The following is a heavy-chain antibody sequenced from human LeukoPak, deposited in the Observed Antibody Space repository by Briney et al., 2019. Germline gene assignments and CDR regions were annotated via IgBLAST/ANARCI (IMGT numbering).Heavy chain of an antibody. V-gene: IGHV3-7*01. J-gene: IGHJ4*02. CDR1: GFTFSNAW. D-gene: IGHD3-22*01. CDR3: ARSGTPYYYDSSGYYAY. CDR2: IKQDGSEK. Sequence: GGSLRLSCAASGFTFSNAWMSWVRQAPGKGLEWVANIKQDGSEKYYVDSVKGRFTISRDNAKNSLYLQMNSLRAEDTAVYYCARSGTPYYYDSSGYYAYWGQGTLVTVSS.